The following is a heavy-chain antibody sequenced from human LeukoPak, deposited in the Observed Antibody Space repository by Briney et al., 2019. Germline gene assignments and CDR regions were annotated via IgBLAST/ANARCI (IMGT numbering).Heavy chain of an antibody. Sequence: GASLRLSCAASGFTFSSYGMHWVRQAPGKGLEWVAVISYDGSNKYYADSVKGRFTISRDNSKNTLYLQMNSLRAEDTAVYYCAKGPRRTAVLRYFDWLFGYWGQGTLVTVSS. D-gene: IGHD3-9*01. J-gene: IGHJ4*02. CDR2: ISYDGSNK. CDR1: GFTFSSYG. V-gene: IGHV3-30*18. CDR3: AKGPRRTAVLRYFDWLFGY.